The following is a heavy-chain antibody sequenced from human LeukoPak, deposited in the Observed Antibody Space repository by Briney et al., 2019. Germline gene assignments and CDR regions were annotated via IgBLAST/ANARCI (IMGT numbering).Heavy chain of an antibody. CDR1: GFTFSSFG. J-gene: IGHJ4*02. Sequence: GGSLRLSCAASGFTFSSFGMSWVRQAPGKGLEWVSAISSTGGTAYYADSVKGRFTISRDNSKNTLYLQMNSLRAEDTAVYYCAKDSAYYDILTGYSDYWGQGTLVTVSS. CDR2: ISSTGGTA. CDR3: AKDSAYYDILTGYSDY. V-gene: IGHV3-23*01. D-gene: IGHD3-9*01.